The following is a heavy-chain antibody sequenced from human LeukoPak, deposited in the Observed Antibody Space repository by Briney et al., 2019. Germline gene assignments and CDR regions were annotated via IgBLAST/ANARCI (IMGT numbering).Heavy chain of an antibody. J-gene: IGHJ6*03. CDR1: GGTFISYA. V-gene: IGHV1-69*01. CDR3: ARRPVEYSSSSGYYYYYMDV. CDR2: IIPIFGTA. D-gene: IGHD6-6*01. Sequence: ASVKVSCKASGGTFISYAISWVRQAPGQGLEWMGGIIPIFGTANYAQKFQGRVTITADESTSTAYMELSSLRSEDTAVYYCARRPVEYSSSSGYYYYYMDVWGKGTTVTVSS.